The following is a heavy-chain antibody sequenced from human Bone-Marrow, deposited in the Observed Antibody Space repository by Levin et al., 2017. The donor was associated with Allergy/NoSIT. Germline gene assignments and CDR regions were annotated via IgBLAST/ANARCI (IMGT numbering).Heavy chain of an antibody. CDR1: GFTFSTYG. J-gene: IGHJ4*02. CDR2: IGSAGDT. V-gene: IGHV3-13*01. CDR3: ARDSGSGLDY. Sequence: SCAASGFTFSTYGMDWVRQVTGKGLEWVSHIGSAGDTWYSDSVKGRFTISRENAKNSLYLQMSSLSAGDTAVYYCARDSGSGLDYWGQGTLVTVSS. D-gene: IGHD6-19*01.